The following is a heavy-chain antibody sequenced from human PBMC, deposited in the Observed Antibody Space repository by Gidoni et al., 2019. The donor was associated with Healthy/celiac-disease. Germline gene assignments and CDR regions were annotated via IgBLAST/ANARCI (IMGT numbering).Heavy chain of an antibody. CDR3: ARPYYYDSSGYYREYAFDI. CDR2: IYYSGST. Sequence: QLQLQASGPGLVKPSETLSRTCPVSGGSLSSSSYYRGWIRQPPGKGLEWIGSIYYSGSTYYNPSLKRRVTLSVDTSKNQFSLKLSSVTAADTAVYYCARPYYYDSSGYYREYAFDIWGQGTMVTVSS. V-gene: IGHV4-39*01. D-gene: IGHD3-22*01. CDR1: GGSLSSSSYY. J-gene: IGHJ3*02.